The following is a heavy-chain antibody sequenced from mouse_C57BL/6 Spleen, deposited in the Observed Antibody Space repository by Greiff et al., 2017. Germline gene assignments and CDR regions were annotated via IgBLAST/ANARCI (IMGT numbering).Heavy chain of an antibody. V-gene: IGHV3-6*01. CDR2: ISYDGSN. J-gene: IGHJ4*01. D-gene: IGHD1-1*01. CDR1: GYSITSGYY. Sequence: EVKLLESGPGLVKPSQSLSLTCSVTGYSITSGYYWNWIRQFPGNKLEWMGYISYDGSNNYNPSLKNRISITRDTSKNQFFLKLNSVTTEDTATYYCASPPTVVEGHYAMDYWGQGTSVTVSS. CDR3: ASPPTVVEGHYAMDY.